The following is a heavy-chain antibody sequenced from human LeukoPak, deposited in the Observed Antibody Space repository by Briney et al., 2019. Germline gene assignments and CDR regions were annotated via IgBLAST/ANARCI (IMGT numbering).Heavy chain of an antibody. CDR3: ARETRSLVIGAAAGPWNY. D-gene: IGHD6-13*01. CDR1: GYTFSSYY. Sequence: ASVKVSCKASGYTFSSYYMHWVRQAPGQGLEWMGIINPSGDTTSYAQKFQGRVTMTRDTSTSTVYMELSSLRSEDTAVYYCARETRSLVIGAAAGPWNYWGQGTLVTVSS. V-gene: IGHV1-46*01. CDR2: INPSGDTT. J-gene: IGHJ4*02.